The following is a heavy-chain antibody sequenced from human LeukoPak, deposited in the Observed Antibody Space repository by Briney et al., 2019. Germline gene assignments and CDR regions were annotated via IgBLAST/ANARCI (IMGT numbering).Heavy chain of an antibody. Sequence: SETLSLTCTVSGGSISSYYWSWIRQPPGKGLEWIGYIYYSGSTYYNPSLKSRVTISVDTSKNQFSLKLSSVTAADTAVYYCARVGYSGYDWSIVLFDYWGQGTLVTVSS. CDR2: IYYSGST. J-gene: IGHJ4*02. CDR1: GGSISSYY. D-gene: IGHD5-12*01. CDR3: ARVGYSGYDWSIVLFDY. V-gene: IGHV4-59*08.